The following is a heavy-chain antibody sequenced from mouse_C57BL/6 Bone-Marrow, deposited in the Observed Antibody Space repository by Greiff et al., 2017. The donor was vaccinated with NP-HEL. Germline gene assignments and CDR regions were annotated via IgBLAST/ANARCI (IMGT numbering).Heavy chain of an antibody. J-gene: IGHJ1*03. CDR3: ARVYDGYYSWYFDV. Sequence: EVKLMESGGGLVQPGGSLKLSCAASGFTFSDYGMAWVRQAPRKGPEWVAFISNLAYSIYYADTVTGRFTISRENAKNTLYLEMSSLRSEDTAMYYCARVYDGYYSWYFDVWGTGTTVTVSS. D-gene: IGHD2-3*01. V-gene: IGHV5-15*01. CDR2: ISNLAYSI. CDR1: GFTFSDYG.